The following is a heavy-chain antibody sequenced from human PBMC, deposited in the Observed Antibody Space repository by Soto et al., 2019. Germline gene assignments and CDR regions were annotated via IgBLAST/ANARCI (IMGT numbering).Heavy chain of an antibody. CDR1: GDTFNFYT. Sequence: QVQLVQSGAEVKKPGSSVKVSCKASGDTFNFYTINWVRQAPGLGLEWMGRFNPILSFSNSALKFQGRVTLTAEKSQSTAYVVRGSRGSGDRAIYYGAPSFGSGSRPFDSWGQGALVTVPS. CDR2: FNPILSFS. V-gene: IGHV1-69*02. J-gene: IGHJ4*02. CDR3: APSFGSGSRPFDS. D-gene: IGHD3-10*01.